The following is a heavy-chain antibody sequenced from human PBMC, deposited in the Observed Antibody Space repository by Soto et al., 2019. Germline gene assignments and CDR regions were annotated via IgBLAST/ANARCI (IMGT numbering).Heavy chain of an antibody. CDR1: GFTFSGYW. CDR3: ARPLYGSGSVWFDP. V-gene: IGHV3-7*03. D-gene: IGHD3-10*01. Sequence: LRLSCSASGFTFSGYWMTWVRQAPGKGLEWVANIKEDGSEKYYVDSVKGRFTISRDNPKNSLYLQMNSLRADDTAVYYCARPLYGSGSVWFDPWGQGTLVTVSS. CDR2: IKEDGSEK. J-gene: IGHJ5*02.